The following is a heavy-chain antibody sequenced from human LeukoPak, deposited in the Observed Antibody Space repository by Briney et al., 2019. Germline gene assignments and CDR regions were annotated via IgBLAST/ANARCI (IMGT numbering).Heavy chain of an antibody. J-gene: IGHJ4*02. Sequence: SETLSLTCTVSGSSINSYYWSWIRQPPGKGLEWIGGIYYSGSTYYNPSLKSRVTISVDTSKNQFSLKLSSVTAADTAVYYCARLRLARGYYFDYWGQGTLVTVSS. CDR2: IYYSGST. CDR1: GSSINSYY. D-gene: IGHD6-25*01. V-gene: IGHV4-59*05. CDR3: ARLRLARGYYFDY.